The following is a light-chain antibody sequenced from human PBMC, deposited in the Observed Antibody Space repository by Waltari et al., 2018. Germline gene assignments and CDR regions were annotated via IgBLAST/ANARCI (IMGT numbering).Light chain of an antibody. V-gene: IGLV1-47*01. CDR3: AAWDDSVTGEV. CDR1: SSNIGNNY. J-gene: IGLJ3*02. Sequence: QSVLTQPPSMSGTPGQRVTISCSGSSSNIGNNYVCWYQPLPGTAPKLLIFHSDQRPSGVPDRFSGSTSGTSASLAISGLRSEDDGDYCCAAWDDSVTGEVFGGGTRLTVL. CDR2: HSD.